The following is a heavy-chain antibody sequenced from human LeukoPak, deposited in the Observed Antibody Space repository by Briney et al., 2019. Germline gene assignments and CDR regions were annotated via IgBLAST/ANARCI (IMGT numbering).Heavy chain of an antibody. J-gene: IGHJ4*02. D-gene: IGHD3-3*02. CDR1: GFTFSSYA. Sequence: GGSLRLSCAASGFTFSSYAMSWVRQAPGKGLEWVSAISGSGGSTYYADSVKGRFTISRDNSKNTLHLQMNSLRAEDTAVYYCAKVGAHHFWSGYCDYWGQGTLVTVSS. CDR2: ISGSGGST. CDR3: AKVGAHHFWSGYCDY. V-gene: IGHV3-23*01.